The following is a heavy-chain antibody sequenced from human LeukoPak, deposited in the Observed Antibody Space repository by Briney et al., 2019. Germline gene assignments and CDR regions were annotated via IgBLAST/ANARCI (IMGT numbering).Heavy chain of an antibody. Sequence: SETLSLTCAVYGGSFSGYYWSWIPQPPGKELEWFGYIHYSESSNYNPSLKSRVTISLDTSKNQFSLKLSSVTAADTAVYYSARGGAATYWGQGTLVTVSS. J-gene: IGHJ4*02. CDR3: ARGGAATY. CDR1: GGSFSGYY. D-gene: IGHD6-13*01. CDR2: IHYSESS. V-gene: IGHV4-59*01.